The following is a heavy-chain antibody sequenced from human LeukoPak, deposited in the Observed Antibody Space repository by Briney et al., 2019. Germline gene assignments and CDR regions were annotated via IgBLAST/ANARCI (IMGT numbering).Heavy chain of an antibody. V-gene: IGHV4-4*07. J-gene: IGHJ4*02. CDR1: GGSISSYY. Sequence: PSETLSLTCTVSGGSISSYYWSWIRQPAGKGLEWIGRIYTSGSTNYNPSLKSRVTMSVDTSKNQFSLKLISVTAPDTAVTYCARDPLVGGGGFDYWGQGTLVTVSS. CDR3: ARDPLVGGGGFDY. D-gene: IGHD3-16*01. CDR2: IYTSGST.